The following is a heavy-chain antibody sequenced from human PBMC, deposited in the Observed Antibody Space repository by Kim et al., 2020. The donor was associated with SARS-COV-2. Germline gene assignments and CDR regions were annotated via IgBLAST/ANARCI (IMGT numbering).Heavy chain of an antibody. J-gene: IGHJ4*02. D-gene: IGHD1-26*01. Sequence: SETLSLTCTVSGGSISSGGYYWSWIRQHPGKGLEWIGYIYYSGSTYYNPSLKSRVTISVDTSKNQFSLKLSSVTAADTAVYYCARDRPVGATQGGFDYWGQGTLVTVSS. CDR3: ARDRPVGATQGGFDY. CDR2: IYYSGST. CDR1: GGSISSGGYY. V-gene: IGHV4-31*03.